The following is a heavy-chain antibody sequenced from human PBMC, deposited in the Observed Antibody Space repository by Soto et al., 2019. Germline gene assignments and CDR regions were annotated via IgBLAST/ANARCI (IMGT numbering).Heavy chain of an antibody. CDR1: GGTFSSYA. Sequence: SVKVSCKASGGTFSSYAISWVRQAPGQGLEWMGGIIPIFGTANYAQKFQGRVTITADESTSTAYMELSSLRSEDTAVYYCARDEVSIAAAPFDPWGQGNLVTVSS. CDR2: IIPIFGTA. CDR3: ARDEVSIAAAPFDP. V-gene: IGHV1-69*13. D-gene: IGHD6-13*01. J-gene: IGHJ5*02.